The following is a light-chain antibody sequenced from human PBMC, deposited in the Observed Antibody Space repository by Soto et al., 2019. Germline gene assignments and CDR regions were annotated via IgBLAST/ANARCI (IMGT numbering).Light chain of an antibody. J-gene: IGKJ1*01. CDR1: QSVSSY. CDR2: GAS. V-gene: IGKV3-11*01. Sequence: EIVLTQSPATLSLSPGERATLSCRASQSVSSYLAWYKQKPGQAPRIISYGASNRATGIPDRFSGSGSGTEFTLTISSLKPDDFETYYCQQYNSYSATFGQGTKVDIK. CDR3: QQYNSYSAT.